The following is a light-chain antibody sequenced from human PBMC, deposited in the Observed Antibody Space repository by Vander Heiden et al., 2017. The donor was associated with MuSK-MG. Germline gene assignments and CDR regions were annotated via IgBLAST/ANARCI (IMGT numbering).Light chain of an antibody. V-gene: IGKV4-1*01. CDR1: QSVLYSSNNKNY. Sequence: DIVMTQSPDSLAVSLGERATINCKSSQSVLYSSNNKNYLAWYQQKPGQPPKLLIYWASTRESGVPDRFSGSGSGTDFTLTISSLHAEDVAVYYCQQYYSTLLFTFGPGTKVXIK. J-gene: IGKJ3*01. CDR3: QQYYSTLLFT. CDR2: WAS.